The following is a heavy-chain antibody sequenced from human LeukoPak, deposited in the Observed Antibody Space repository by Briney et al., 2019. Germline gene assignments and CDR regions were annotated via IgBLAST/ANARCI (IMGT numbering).Heavy chain of an antibody. D-gene: IGHD3-10*01. J-gene: IGHJ6*03. Sequence: GGSLRLSCAASGFTFSSYSMNWVRQAPGKGLEWVPYISSSSSTIYYADSVKGRFTISRDNAKNSLYLQMNSLRAEDTAVYYCARDMWGSGSIYYYYMDVWGKGTTVTVSS. CDR1: GFTFSSYS. V-gene: IGHV3-48*01. CDR3: ARDMWGSGSIYYYYMDV. CDR2: ISSSSSTI.